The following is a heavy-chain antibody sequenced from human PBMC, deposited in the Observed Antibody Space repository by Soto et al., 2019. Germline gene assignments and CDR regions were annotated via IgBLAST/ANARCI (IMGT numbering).Heavy chain of an antibody. CDR3: ARVVATYSGCYYADY. CDR2: IYYSGST. J-gene: IGHJ4*02. V-gene: IGHV4-30-4*01. D-gene: IGHD3-22*01. Sequence: QVQLQESGPGLVKPSQTLSLTCTVSGGSISSGDYYWSWIRQPPGKGLEWIGYIYYSGSTYYNPSLKSRVTVSVDPSKNHFSLKLSSATAADTAVYYCARVVATYSGCYYADYWGQGTLVTVSS. CDR1: GGSISSGDYY.